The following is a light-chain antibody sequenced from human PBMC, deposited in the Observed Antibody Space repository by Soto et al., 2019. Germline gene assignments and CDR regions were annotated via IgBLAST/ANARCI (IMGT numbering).Light chain of an antibody. V-gene: IGLV1-44*01. Sequence: QSVLTQPPSASGTPGQRVTISCSGSSSNIGSNIVNWYQQLPGTAPKLLIYSNNQRPSGVPDRFSGSKSGTSASLAISLLQSEDEADYYCAAWDDSLNALYVFGTGTKVTVL. J-gene: IGLJ1*01. CDR2: SNN. CDR1: SSNIGSNI. CDR3: AAWDDSLNALYV.